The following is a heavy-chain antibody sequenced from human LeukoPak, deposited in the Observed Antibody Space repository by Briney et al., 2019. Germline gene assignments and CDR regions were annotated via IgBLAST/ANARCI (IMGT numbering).Heavy chain of an antibody. D-gene: IGHD1-26*01. CDR1: GFTFRNFA. V-gene: IGHV3-23*01. CDR3: AKDGYSEAY. Sequence: GGSLRLSCAASGFTFRNFAMSWVRQAPGKGLEWVSGISGSGGSTSHTESVKGRFTISRDNSRNTLYLQMNSLRAEDTAVYYCAKDGYSEAYWGQGTLVTVSS. J-gene: IGHJ4*02. CDR2: ISGSGGST.